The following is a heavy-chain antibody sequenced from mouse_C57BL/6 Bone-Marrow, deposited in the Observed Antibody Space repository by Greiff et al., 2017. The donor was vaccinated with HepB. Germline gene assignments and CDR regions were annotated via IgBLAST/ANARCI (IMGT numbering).Heavy chain of an antibody. CDR3: ARHNGSSYRYAMDY. V-gene: IGHV5-15*01. CDR2: ISNLAYSI. CDR1: GFTFSDYG. J-gene: IGHJ4*01. Sequence: EVKLVESGGGLVQPGGSLKLSCAASGFTFSDYGMAWVRQAPRKGPEWVAFISNLAYSIYYADTVTGRFTISRENAKNTLNLEMSSLRSEDTAMYYCARHNGSSYRYAMDYWGQGTSVTVSS. D-gene: IGHD1-1*01.